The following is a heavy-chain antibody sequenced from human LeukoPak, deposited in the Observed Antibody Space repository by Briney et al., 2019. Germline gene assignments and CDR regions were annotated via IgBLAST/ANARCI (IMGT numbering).Heavy chain of an antibody. Sequence: GGSLRLSCAASGSTVSSNYMSWVRQAPGKGLEWVSVIYSGGSTYYADSVKGRFTISRHNSKNTLYLQMNSLRAEDTAVYYCARSNQTYSSGWWGFDYWGQGTLVTVSS. CDR2: IYSGGST. V-gene: IGHV3-53*04. D-gene: IGHD6-13*01. J-gene: IGHJ4*02. CDR1: GSTVSSNY. CDR3: ARSNQTYSSGWWGFDY.